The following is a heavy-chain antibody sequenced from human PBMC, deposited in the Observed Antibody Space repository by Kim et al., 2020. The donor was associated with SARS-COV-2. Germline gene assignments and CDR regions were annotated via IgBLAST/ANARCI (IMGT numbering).Heavy chain of an antibody. CDR2: ISENGDNS. D-gene: IGHD1-7*01. Sequence: GGSLRLSCAASGFTFTNFPLSWVRQAPRKGLEWVSTISENGDNSFYEDSVKGRFTISRANSKNMVNLQMNSLRAEDTAIYYCAKTNSFNFGGQGPLVTVSS. J-gene: IGHJ4*02. V-gene: IGHV3-23*01. CDR1: GFTFTNFP. CDR3: AKTNSFNF.